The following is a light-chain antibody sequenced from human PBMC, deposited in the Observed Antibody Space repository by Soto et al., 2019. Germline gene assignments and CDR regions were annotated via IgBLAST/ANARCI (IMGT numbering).Light chain of an antibody. V-gene: IGLV4-69*01. Sequence: QLVLTQSPSASASLGASVKLTCTLSSGHSSYAIAWHQQQPEKGPRYLMKLNSDGRHSKGDGIPDRFSGSSSGAERYPTISSLQSEDEADDYCQTWGTGIQGVFGGGTKLTVL. CDR2: LNSDGRH. CDR1: SGHSSYA. J-gene: IGLJ2*01. CDR3: QTWGTGIQGV.